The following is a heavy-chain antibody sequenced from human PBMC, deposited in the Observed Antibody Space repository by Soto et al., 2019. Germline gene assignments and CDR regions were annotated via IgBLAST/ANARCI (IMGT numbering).Heavy chain of an antibody. CDR1: GYTFTSYD. CDR3: ARGEDSGWYSPFVRWSDYYYYYGMDV. V-gene: IGHV1-8*01. CDR2: MNPNSGNT. D-gene: IGHD6-19*01. Sequence: SVKVSCKASGYTFTSYDINWVRQATGQGLEWMGWMNPNSGNTGYAQKFQGRATMTRNTSISTAYMELSSLRSEDTAVYYCARGEDSGWYSPFVRWSDYYYYYGMDVWGQGTTVTVSS. J-gene: IGHJ6*02.